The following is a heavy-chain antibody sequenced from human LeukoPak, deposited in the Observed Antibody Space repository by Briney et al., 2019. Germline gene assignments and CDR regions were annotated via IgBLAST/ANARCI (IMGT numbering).Heavy chain of an antibody. CDR1: GGSISSYY. CDR3: ARSSGAAAGKYYYMDV. CDR2: IYYSGST. V-gene: IGHV4-59*12. D-gene: IGHD6-13*01. Sequence: SETLSLTCTVSGGSISSYYWSWIRQPPGKGLVWLGYIYYSGSTNYNPSLKSRVTISVDTSKNQFSLKLSSVTAADTAVYYCARSSGAAAGKYYYMDVWGKGTTVTVSS. J-gene: IGHJ6*03.